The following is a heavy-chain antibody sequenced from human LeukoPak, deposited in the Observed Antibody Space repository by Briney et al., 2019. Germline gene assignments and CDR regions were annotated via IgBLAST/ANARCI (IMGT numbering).Heavy chain of an antibody. D-gene: IGHD3-22*01. CDR2: INPNSGGT. V-gene: IGHV1-2*02. CDR1: GYTFTGYY. J-gene: IGHJ4*02. Sequence: ASVKVSCKASGYTFTGYYMHWVRQAPGQGLEWMGWINPNSGGTNYAQKFQGRVTMTRDTSISTAYMELSRLRSDDTAVYYCARIYDSSGYGLDYWGQGTLVTVSS. CDR3: ARIYDSSGYGLDY.